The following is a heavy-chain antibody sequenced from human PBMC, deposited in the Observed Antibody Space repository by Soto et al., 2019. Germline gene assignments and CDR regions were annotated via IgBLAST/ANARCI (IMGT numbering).Heavy chain of an antibody. CDR3: ARDQRAAADPFDP. D-gene: IGHD6-13*01. Sequence: ASVKVSCKASGYTFTGYYVHWVRQAPGQGLEWMGWINPNSGGTNYAQKFQGRVTMTRDTSISTAYMELSRLRSDDTTVYYCARDQRAAADPFDPWGQGTLVTVSS. J-gene: IGHJ5*02. CDR2: INPNSGGT. CDR1: GYTFTGYY. V-gene: IGHV1-2*02.